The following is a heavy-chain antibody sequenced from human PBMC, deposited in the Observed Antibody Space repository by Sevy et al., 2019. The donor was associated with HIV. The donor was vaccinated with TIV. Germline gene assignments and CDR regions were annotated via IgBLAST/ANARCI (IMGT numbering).Heavy chain of an antibody. D-gene: IGHD3-22*01. CDR1: GFTFSSYA. CDR2: ISYDGSNK. V-gene: IGHV3-30-3*01. Sequence: GGSLRLSCAASGFTFSSYAMHWVRQAPGKGLEWVAVISYDGSNKYYADSVKGRFTISRDNSKNTLYLQMNSLGAEDTAVYYCARDYYDSSGYHFDYWGQGTLVTVSS. CDR3: ARDYYDSSGYHFDY. J-gene: IGHJ4*02.